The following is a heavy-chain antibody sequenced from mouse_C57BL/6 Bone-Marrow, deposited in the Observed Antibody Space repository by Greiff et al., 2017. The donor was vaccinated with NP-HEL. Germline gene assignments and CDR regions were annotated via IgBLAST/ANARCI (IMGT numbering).Heavy chain of an antibody. CDR2: IYPGDGDT. Sequence: VQLQQSGPELVKPGASVKISCKASGYAFSSSWMNWVKQRPGKGLEWIGRIYPGDGDTNYNGKFKGKATLTADKSSSTAYMQLSSLTSEDSAVYFCARGNWVRGYFDVWGTGTTVTVSS. D-gene: IGHD4-1*01. V-gene: IGHV1-82*01. CDR1: GYAFSSSW. CDR3: ARGNWVRGYFDV. J-gene: IGHJ1*03.